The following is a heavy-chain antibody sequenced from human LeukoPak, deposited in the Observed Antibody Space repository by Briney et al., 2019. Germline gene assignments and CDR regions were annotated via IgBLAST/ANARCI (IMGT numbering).Heavy chain of an antibody. CDR2: IYYSGST. CDR3: ARLLRSVYYMDV. V-gene: IGHV4-59*08. CDR1: GGSISSYY. J-gene: IGHJ6*03. Sequence: SETLSLTCTVSGGSISSYYWSWLRQPPGKGLEWIGYIYYSGSTNYNPSLKSRVTISVDTSKSQFSLKLSSVTAADTAVYYCARLLRSVYYMDVWGKGTTVTVSS. D-gene: IGHD3-3*01.